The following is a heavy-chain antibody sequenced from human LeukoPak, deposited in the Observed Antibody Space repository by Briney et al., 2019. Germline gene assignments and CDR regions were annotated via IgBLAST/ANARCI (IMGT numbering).Heavy chain of an antibody. D-gene: IGHD3-22*01. CDR3: ARLLLGVIEEEAFDI. J-gene: IGHJ3*02. Sequence: SETLSLTCTVSGGSISSSSYYWGWIRQPPGKGLEWIGSIYYSGSTYYNPSLKSRVTISVDTSKNQFSLKLSSVTAADTAVYYCARLLLGVIEEEAFDIWGQGTMVTVSS. CDR1: GGSISSSSYY. V-gene: IGHV4-39*01. CDR2: IYYSGST.